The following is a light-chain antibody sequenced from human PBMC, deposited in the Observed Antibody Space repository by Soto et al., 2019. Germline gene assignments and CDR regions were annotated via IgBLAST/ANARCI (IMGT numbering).Light chain of an antibody. J-gene: IGKJ2*01. CDR2: GAS. CDR3: QQYNNLYT. Sequence: EIVMTQSPATLSVSPGERATLSCRASQSVSSNLAWYQQKPGQAPRLLIYGASTRATGIPARFSGSGSGTELTLTISSLQSEDFAVYYCQQYNNLYTFGQGTKLEIK. V-gene: IGKV3-15*01. CDR1: QSVSSN.